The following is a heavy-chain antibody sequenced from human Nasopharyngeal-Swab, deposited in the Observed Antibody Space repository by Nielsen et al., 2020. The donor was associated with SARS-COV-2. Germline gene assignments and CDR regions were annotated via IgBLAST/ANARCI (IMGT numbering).Heavy chain of an antibody. V-gene: IGHV4-59*13. Sequence: SETLSLTCTVSGGSISNYYWSRIRQPPGKGLEWIGYIYHSESTSYNPSLKSRVTISVDTSKNQFSLKLRSVTAADTAVYYCARGYDGDWGFYYYGMDVWGQGTTVTVSS. CDR2: IYHSEST. CDR1: GGSISNYY. J-gene: IGHJ6*02. CDR3: ARGYDGDWGFYYYGMDV. D-gene: IGHD4-17*01.